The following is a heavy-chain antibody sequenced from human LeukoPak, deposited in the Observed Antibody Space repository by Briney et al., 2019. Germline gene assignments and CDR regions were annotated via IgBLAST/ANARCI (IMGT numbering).Heavy chain of an antibody. D-gene: IGHD1-26*01. CDR2: INSDGSST. J-gene: IGHJ4*02. CDR1: GFTFSSYW. CDR3: AKDPQDGMGATFLDY. V-gene: IGHV3-74*01. Sequence: GGSLRLSCAASGFTFSSYWMHWVRQAPGKGLVWVSRINSDGSSTSYADSVKGRFTISRDNSKNTLYLQMNSLRAEDTAVYYCAKDPQDGMGATFLDYWGQGTLVTVSS.